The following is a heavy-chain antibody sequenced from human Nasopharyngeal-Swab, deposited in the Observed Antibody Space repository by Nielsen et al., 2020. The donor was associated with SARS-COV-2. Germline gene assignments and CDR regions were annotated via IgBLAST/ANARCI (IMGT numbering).Heavy chain of an antibody. J-gene: IGHJ6*03. Sequence: TLSLTCAISGDSVSSSSAAWNWIMQSPSRGLEWRGRTYYRSKWYNDYAVSVKSRITINPDTSKNQFSLHLNSVTPEDTAVYYCARARGAYGDYYYYYYTDVWGKGTTVTVSS. D-gene: IGHD4-17*01. CDR1: GDSVSSSSAA. V-gene: IGHV6-1*01. CDR2: TYYRSKWYN. CDR3: ARARGAYGDYYYYYYTDV.